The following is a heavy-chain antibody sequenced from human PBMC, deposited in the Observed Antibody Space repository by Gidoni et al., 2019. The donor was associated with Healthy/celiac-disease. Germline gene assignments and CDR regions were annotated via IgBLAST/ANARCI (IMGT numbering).Heavy chain of an antibody. CDR3: ARGGPVRDNYFDY. CDR2: INHSGST. V-gene: IGHV4-34*01. Sequence: QVQLQQWGAGLLKPSETLSLTCAVYGGSFSGYYWSWIRQPPGKGLEWIGEINHSGSTNYNPSLKSRVNIAVETSKNQFSLKLSSVTAADTAVYYCARGGPVRDNYFDYWGQGTLVTVSS. CDR1: GGSFSGYY. D-gene: IGHD6-6*01. J-gene: IGHJ4*02.